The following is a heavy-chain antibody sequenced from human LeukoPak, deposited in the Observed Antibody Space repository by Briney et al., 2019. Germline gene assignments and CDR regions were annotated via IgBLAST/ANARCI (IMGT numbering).Heavy chain of an antibody. CDR3: ARVADYRNYFDP. V-gene: IGHV4-39*07. CDR1: GGSITSSSYY. CDR2: IYYSGTT. J-gene: IGHJ5*02. Sequence: QSSETLSLICTVSGGSITSSSYYWGWIRRPPWRGLEGIGSIYYSGTTYYNPTLNTRITISVDTPKNQFSLKLSSVTAADTAVYYCARVADYRNYFDPWGQGTLVTVSS. D-gene: IGHD5-12*01.